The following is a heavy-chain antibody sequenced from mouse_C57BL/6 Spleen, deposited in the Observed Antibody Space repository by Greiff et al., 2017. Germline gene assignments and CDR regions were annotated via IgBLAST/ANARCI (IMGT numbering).Heavy chain of an antibody. CDR2: IYPGDGAT. CDR1: GYAFSSYW. Sequence: QVQLQPSGAELVKPGASVKISCKASGYAFSSYWMNWVKQRPGKGLEWIGQIYPGDGATNYNGKFKGKDTLTADKSTSTAYMQRSSLTSEDSAVYFGARSDYSNSYAMDDWGQGTSVTVSS. J-gene: IGHJ4*01. CDR3: ARSDYSNSYAMDD. V-gene: IGHV1-80*01. D-gene: IGHD2-5*01.